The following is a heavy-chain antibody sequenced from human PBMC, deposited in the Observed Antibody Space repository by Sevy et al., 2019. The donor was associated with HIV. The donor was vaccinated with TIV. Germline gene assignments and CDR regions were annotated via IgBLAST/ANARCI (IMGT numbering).Heavy chain of an antibody. J-gene: IGHJ4*02. CDR2: ISSSSSTI. CDR3: AREISERDGYTFFDY. D-gene: IGHD5-12*01. V-gene: IGHV3-48*01. Sequence: GESLKISCAASGFTFSSYSMNWVRQAPGKGLEWVSYISSSSSTIYYADSVKGRFTISRDNAKNSLYLQMNSLRAEDTAVYYCAREISERDGYTFFDYWGQGTLVTVSS. CDR1: GFTFSSYS.